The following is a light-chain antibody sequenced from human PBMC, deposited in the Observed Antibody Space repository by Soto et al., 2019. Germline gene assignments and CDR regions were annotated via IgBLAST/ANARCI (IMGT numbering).Light chain of an antibody. J-gene: IGLJ1*01. Sequence: QSALTQPASVSGSPGQSITISCTGTSSDVGGYNYVSWYQQHPGKAPKLMIYEVSNRPSGVSNRFSGSKSGNTASLTLSGLQAEDEADDYCSSYTSSSIDYVFGTGTKLTVL. CDR2: EVS. CDR1: SSDVGGYNY. V-gene: IGLV2-14*01. CDR3: SSYTSSSIDYV.